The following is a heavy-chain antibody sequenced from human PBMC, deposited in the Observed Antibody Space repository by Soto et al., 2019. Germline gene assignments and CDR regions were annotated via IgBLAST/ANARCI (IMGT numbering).Heavy chain of an antibody. Sequence: QVQLVESGGGVVQPGRSLRLSCAASGFSFSNFGMHWARQAPGKGLAWVAGISYDGNIKNYADSVKGRFTISRDNSRNTLYLDMNSLRTEDTAMYHCANFWGPIPALVDDYWGQGTLVTVSS. V-gene: IGHV3-30*18. CDR2: ISYDGNIK. J-gene: IGHJ4*02. CDR1: GFSFSNFG. CDR3: ANFWGPIPALVDDY. D-gene: IGHD2-2*01.